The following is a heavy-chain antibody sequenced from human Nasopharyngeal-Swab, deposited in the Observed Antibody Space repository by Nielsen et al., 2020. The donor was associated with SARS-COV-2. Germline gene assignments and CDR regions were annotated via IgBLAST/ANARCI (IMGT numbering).Heavy chain of an antibody. Sequence: ASVKVSCKASGYTFTSYGISWVRQAPGQGLEWMGWISAYNGNTNYAQKLQGRVTMTTDTSTSTAYMELGSLRSEDTAVYYCAAYSSGPYYYYGMDVWGQGTTVTVSS. D-gene: IGHD4-11*01. CDR3: AAYSSGPYYYYGMDV. V-gene: IGHV1-18*01. CDR2: ISAYNGNT. CDR1: GYTFTSYG. J-gene: IGHJ6*02.